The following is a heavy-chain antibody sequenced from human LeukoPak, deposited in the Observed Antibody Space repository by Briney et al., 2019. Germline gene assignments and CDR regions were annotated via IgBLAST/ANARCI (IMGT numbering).Heavy chain of an antibody. CDR1: GFTFSSYA. D-gene: IGHD3-3*01. V-gene: IGHV3-30-3*01. Sequence: PGGSLRLSCAASGFTFSSYAMHWVRQAPGKGLEWAAVISYDGSNKYYADSVKGRFTISRDNAKNSLYLQMNSLTVEDTAVYYCARDQSDVSGYYPYLDYWGQGTLVTVSS. CDR3: ARDQSDVSGYYPYLDY. J-gene: IGHJ4*02. CDR2: ISYDGSNK.